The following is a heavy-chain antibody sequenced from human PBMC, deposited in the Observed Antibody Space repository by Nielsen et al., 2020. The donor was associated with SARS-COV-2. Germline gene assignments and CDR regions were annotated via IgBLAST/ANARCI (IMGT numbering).Heavy chain of an antibody. CDR3: ARELGDYLDS. CDR1: GDSVTSGSYF. CDR2: IYHTGST. D-gene: IGHD3-16*01. V-gene: IGHV4-61*01. J-gene: IGHJ4*02. Sequence: SETLSLTCTVSGDSVTSGSYFWSWIRQPPGKELEWIGYIYHTGSTFYNPSLKSRVTISVDTSKNQFSLKLSSVTAADTAVYYCARELGDYLDSWGQGSLVTVSS.